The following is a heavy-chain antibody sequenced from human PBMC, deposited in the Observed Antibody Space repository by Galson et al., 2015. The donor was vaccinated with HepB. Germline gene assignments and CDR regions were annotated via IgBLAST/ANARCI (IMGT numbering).Heavy chain of an antibody. Sequence: SLRLSCAASGFTFSGYAMSWVRQAPGEGLEWVSAISSTGASTYYAESVKGRFTISRDSSKNTFYLQMHSLRAEDTAVYYCAKDGYGNYIKWFDSWGQGTL. CDR2: ISSTGAST. D-gene: IGHD4-11*01. J-gene: IGHJ5*01. CDR3: AKDGYGNYIKWFDS. V-gene: IGHV3-23*01. CDR1: GFTFSGYA.